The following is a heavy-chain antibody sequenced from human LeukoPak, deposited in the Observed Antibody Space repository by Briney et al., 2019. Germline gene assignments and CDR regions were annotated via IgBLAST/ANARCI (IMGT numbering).Heavy chain of an antibody. V-gene: IGHV3-9*03. CDR3: AKGLSSGWLDWFDP. J-gene: IGHJ5*02. D-gene: IGHD6-19*01. CDR2: ISWNSGSI. Sequence: GGSLGLSCAASGFTFDDYAMHWVRQAPGKGLEWVSGISWNSGSIGYADSVKGRFTISRDNAKNSLYLQMNSLRAEDMALYYCAKGLSSGWLDWFDPWGQGTLVTVSS. CDR1: GFTFDDYA.